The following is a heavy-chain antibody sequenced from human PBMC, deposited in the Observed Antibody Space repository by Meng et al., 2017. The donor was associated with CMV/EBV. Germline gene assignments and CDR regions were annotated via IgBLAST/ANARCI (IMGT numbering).Heavy chain of an antibody. CDR2: ISAYNGNT. D-gene: IGHD3-3*01. V-gene: IGHV1-18*01. Sequence: ASVKVSCKASGYTFTSYGISWVRQAPGQGLEWMGWISAYNGNTNYAQRLQGRLTMTTDSSTSTSYMEVRSLRSDDTAVYYCARVGQHYDFRSGDYRAVVMDVWGQGTTVTVSS. J-gene: IGHJ6*02. CDR3: ARVGQHYDFRSGDYRAVVMDV. CDR1: GYTFTSYG.